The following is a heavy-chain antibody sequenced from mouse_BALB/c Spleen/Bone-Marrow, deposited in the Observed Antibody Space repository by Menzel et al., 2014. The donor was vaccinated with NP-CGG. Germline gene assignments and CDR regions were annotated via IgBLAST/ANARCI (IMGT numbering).Heavy chain of an antibody. V-gene: IGHV10-1*02. D-gene: IGHD1-2*01. CDR1: GFTFNTYA. CDR3: VRRDYGYGGFAY. Sequence: EVKVVESGGGLVQPQGSLKLSCAASGFTFNTYAMNWVRQAPGKGLEWVTRIRSKSNNYATYYADSVKDRFTISRDDSQSMLYLQMNNLKTEDTAMYYCVRRDYGYGGFAYWGQGTLVTVSA. J-gene: IGHJ3*01. CDR2: IRSKSNNYAT.